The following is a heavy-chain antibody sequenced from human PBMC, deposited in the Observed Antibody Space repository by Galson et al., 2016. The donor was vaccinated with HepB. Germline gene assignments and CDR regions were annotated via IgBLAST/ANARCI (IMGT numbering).Heavy chain of an antibody. CDR2: SSYSGNT. V-gene: IGHV3-23*01. CDR1: GFTFSTYA. CDR3: ARDFLFAHDL. D-gene: IGHD3-3*01. J-gene: IGHJ5*02. Sequence: SLRLSCAASGFTFSTYALSWVRQAPGKGLEWVSTSSYSGNTYYADSVKGRFTISRDNSKNTLSLQMNSLRAEDTAVYYCARDFLFAHDLWGPGTLVTVSS.